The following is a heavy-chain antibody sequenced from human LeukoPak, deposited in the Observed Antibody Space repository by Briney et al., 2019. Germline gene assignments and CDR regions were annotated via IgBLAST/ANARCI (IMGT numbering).Heavy chain of an antibody. CDR3: AKVRATYYYDSSGYYFDY. CDR2: ISYDGSNK. CDR1: GFTFSSYG. V-gene: IGHV3-30*18. Sequence: GRSLRLSCAASGFTFSSYGMHWVRQAPDKGLEWVAVISYDGSNKYYADSVKGRFTISRDNSKNTLYLQMNSLRAEDTAVYYCAKVRATYYYDSSGYYFDYWGQGTLVTVSS. D-gene: IGHD3-22*01. J-gene: IGHJ4*02.